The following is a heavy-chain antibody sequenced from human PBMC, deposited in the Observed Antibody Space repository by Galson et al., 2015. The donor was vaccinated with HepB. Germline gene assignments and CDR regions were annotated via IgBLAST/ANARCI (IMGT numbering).Heavy chain of an antibody. J-gene: IGHJ4*02. Sequence: PALVKPTQTLTLTCTLSGFSIPTAGVGVGWIRQPPGRALEWLGIIYWDDDKHYSPTLKNRVAITKDTSKNLVVRTMTNMDPIDTGTYFCAHRPLTFRYDAGGYWNYFDAWGPGMLVTVSS. D-gene: IGHD3-22*01. CDR2: IYWDDDK. CDR1: GFSIPTAGVG. CDR3: AHRPLTFRYDAGGYWNYFDA. V-gene: IGHV2-5*02.